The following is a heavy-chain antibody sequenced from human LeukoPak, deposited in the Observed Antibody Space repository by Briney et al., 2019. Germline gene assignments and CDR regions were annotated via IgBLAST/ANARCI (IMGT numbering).Heavy chain of an antibody. D-gene: IGHD3-10*01. Sequence: SETLSLTCGVSGGSFSGYYWSWIRQPPGKGLEWIGHIYYSGSTNYNPSLKSRVTISVDTSKNQFSLNLSSVTAADTAVYFCARARGSGSFNRAFDYWGQGTLVTVSS. CDR3: ARARGSGSFNRAFDY. CDR1: GGSFSGYY. V-gene: IGHV4-59*01. CDR2: IYYSGST. J-gene: IGHJ4*02.